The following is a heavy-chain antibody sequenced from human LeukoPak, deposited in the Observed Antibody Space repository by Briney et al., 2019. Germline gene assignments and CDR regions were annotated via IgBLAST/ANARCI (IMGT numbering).Heavy chain of an antibody. V-gene: IGHV1-69*13. D-gene: IGHD7-27*01. CDR2: INPIFGTA. Sequence: ASVKVSCKASGGTFSSYAISWVRKAPGQGLGWMGGINPIFGTANYAQKFQGRVTITADESTSTAYMELSSLRSEDTAVYYCARDAGATGDLFNGKDVWGQGTTVTVSS. J-gene: IGHJ6*02. CDR3: ARDAGATGDLFNGKDV. CDR1: GGTFSSYA.